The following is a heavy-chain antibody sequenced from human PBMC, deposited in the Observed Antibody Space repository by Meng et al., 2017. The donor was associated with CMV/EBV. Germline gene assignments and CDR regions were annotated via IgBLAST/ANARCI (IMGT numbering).Heavy chain of an antibody. D-gene: IGHD3-10*01. J-gene: IGHJ2*01. CDR1: GYTLTSHG. V-gene: IGHV1-18*01. CDR2: ISAYNGNT. Sequence: VPVGESGAEVEKAGASVKVSCKASGYTLTSHGIRWVGQAPGQGLEWMGWISAYNGNTNYSQKLQGRGTMTTDTTTSTAYMELRSLRSDDTAVYYCARDPLFGGGGRFDLWGRGTLVTVSS. CDR3: ARDPLFGGGGRFDL.